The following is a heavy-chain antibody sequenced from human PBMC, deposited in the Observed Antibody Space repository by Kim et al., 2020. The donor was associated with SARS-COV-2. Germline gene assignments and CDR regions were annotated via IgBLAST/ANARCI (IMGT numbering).Heavy chain of an antibody. Sequence: GGSLRLSCAASGFTFDDYAMHWVRQAPGKGLEWVSGISWNSGSIGYADSVKGRFTISRDNAKNSLYLQMNSLRAEDTALYYCAKGYSSSWNPRGYFDYWGQGTLVTVSS. V-gene: IGHV3-9*01. J-gene: IGHJ4*02. D-gene: IGHD6-13*01. CDR1: GFTFDDYA. CDR2: ISWNSGSI. CDR3: AKGYSSSWNPRGYFDY.